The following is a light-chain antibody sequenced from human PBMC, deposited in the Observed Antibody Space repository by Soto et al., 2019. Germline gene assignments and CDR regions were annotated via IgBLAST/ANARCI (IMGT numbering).Light chain of an antibody. Sequence: EIVMTQSPATLSVSPLERVTLSCRASQSAISNLAWYQQKPGQAPRLLIYGASSRATGIPDRFSGSGSGTEFTLTISRLEPEDFAVYYCQQYGNSPWTFGQGTKVDIK. CDR2: GAS. CDR3: QQYGNSPWT. J-gene: IGKJ1*01. V-gene: IGKV3-20*01. CDR1: QSAISN.